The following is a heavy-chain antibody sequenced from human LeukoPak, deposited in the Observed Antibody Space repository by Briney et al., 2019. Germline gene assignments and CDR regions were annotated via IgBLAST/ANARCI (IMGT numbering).Heavy chain of an antibody. Sequence: GGSLRLSCAASGFTFSSYAMHWVRQAPDKGLEWVAVISYDGSNKYYADSVKGRFTISRDNSKNTLYLQMNSLRAEDTAVYYCARDRSDYGHFDYWGQGTLVTVSS. CDR2: ISYDGSNK. D-gene: IGHD4-17*01. J-gene: IGHJ4*02. V-gene: IGHV3-30-3*01. CDR1: GFTFSSYA. CDR3: ARDRSDYGHFDY.